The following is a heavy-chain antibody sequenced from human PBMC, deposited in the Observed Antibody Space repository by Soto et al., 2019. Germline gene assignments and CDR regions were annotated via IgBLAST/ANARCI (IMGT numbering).Heavy chain of an antibody. Sequence: SEALALNCAVSGGSISSYYWSWIRQPPGKGLEWIGYIYYSGSTNYNPSLKSRVTISVDTSKNQFSLKLSSVTAADTAVYYCAAREATIFFPGPLNDAFDIWGQGTMVPVSS. V-gene: IGHV4-59*01. CDR2: IYYSGST. J-gene: IGHJ3*02. CDR3: AAREATIFFPGPLNDAFDI. CDR1: GGSISSYY. D-gene: IGHD3-9*01.